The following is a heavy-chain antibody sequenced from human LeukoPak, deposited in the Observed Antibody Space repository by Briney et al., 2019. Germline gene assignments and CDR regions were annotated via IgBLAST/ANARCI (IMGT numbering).Heavy chain of an antibody. V-gene: IGHV3-30*02. CDR2: IRCDGSNK. CDR3: AKEVLVVATVGFDY. J-gene: IGHJ4*02. CDR1: GFTFSSYG. D-gene: IGHD2-15*01. Sequence: GGSLRLSCAASGFTFSSYGMHWVRQAPGKGLEWVAFIRCDGSNKYYADSVKGRFTISRDNSKNTLYLQMNSLRAEDTAVYYCAKEVLVVATVGFDYWGQGTLVTVSS.